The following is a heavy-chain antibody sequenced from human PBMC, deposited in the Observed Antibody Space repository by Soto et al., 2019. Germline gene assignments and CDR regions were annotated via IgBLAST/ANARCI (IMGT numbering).Heavy chain of an antibody. CDR3: GRSGRASRELGYMDV. CDR2: MNPNSGNT. V-gene: IGHV1-8*01. Sequence: QVQLLQSGAEVKKPGASVKVSCKASGYTFTSYESNWVRQATGQGLEWMGWMNPNSGNTGYAQKFQGRVTMTRNTSISTAYMEMSSLRSEDTAGYYCGRSGRASRELGYMDVWGKGTTVNVSS. J-gene: IGHJ6*03. D-gene: IGHD2-15*01. CDR1: GYTFTSYE.